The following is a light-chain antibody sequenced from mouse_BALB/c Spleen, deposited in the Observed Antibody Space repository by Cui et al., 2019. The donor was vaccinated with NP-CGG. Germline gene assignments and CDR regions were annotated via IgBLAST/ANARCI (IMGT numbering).Light chain of an antibody. CDR2: GTK. Sequence: QAVVTPESALTTSPGERVTLTCRSSTGAVTTSNYANWVQEKPDHLFTGLIGGTKNRAPGVPARFSGSLIGDKAALTITGAQTEDEAIYFCALWYSNHWVFGGGTKLTVL. CDR1: TGAVTTSNY. CDR3: ALWYSNHWV. V-gene: IGLV1*01. J-gene: IGLJ1*01.